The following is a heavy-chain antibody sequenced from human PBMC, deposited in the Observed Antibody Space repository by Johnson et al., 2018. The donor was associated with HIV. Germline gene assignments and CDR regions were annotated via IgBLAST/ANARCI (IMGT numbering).Heavy chain of an antibody. CDR3: AKDSGYDFWSGYYTDDAFDI. CDR2: ISWNSGSI. D-gene: IGHD3-3*01. Sequence: EVQLVESGGVLVQPGRSLRLSCAASGFTFDDYAMHWVRQAPGKGLEWVSGISWNSGSIGYADSVKGRFTISRDNAKNSLYLQMNSLRAEDTALYYCAKDSGYDFWSGYYTDDAFDIWGQGTMVTVSS. V-gene: IGHV3-9*01. J-gene: IGHJ3*02. CDR1: GFTFDDYA.